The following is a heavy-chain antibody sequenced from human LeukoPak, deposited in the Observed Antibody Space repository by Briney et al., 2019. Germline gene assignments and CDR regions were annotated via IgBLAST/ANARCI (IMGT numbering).Heavy chain of an antibody. J-gene: IGHJ3*02. V-gene: IGHV4-30-4*01. CDR2: ISYSGRT. CDR1: GGSISSGDYY. Sequence: SQTLSLTCTVSGGSISSGDYYWSWIRQPPGKGLEWIGYISYSGRTYYNPSLRSRVTISVDTSKNQFSLKLSSVTAADTAVYYCARGSRYSDNFPDAFDIWGQGTMVTVSS. CDR3: ARGSRYSDNFPDAFDI. D-gene: IGHD4-17*01.